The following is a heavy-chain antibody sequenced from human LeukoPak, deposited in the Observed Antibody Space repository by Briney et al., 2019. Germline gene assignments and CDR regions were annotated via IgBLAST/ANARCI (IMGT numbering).Heavy chain of an antibody. CDR1: GFTFSSYW. Sequence: GGSLRLSCAASGFTFSSYWMHWVRQAPGKGLVWVSRLNSDGTNTYHADSVKGRVTISRDNAKNTVYLEMNSLRAEDTAVHYCAKDRRISFNWFDPWGQGTLVTVSS. J-gene: IGHJ5*02. CDR2: LNSDGTNT. CDR3: AKDRRISFNWFDP. D-gene: IGHD3-10*01. V-gene: IGHV3-74*01.